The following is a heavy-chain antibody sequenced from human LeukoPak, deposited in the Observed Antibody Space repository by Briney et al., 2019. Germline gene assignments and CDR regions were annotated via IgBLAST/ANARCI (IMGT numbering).Heavy chain of an antibody. Sequence: PGGSLRLSCAASGFTFSTYAMTWFRQAPGKGLEWVSAVRGSGTATYYADSVKGRFTISRDNSNNRLYLQMNSLRAEDTATYYCAKTSRRDSTYDSPFDYWSQGTVVTVSS. CDR1: GFTFSTYA. V-gene: IGHV3-23*01. J-gene: IGHJ4*02. D-gene: IGHD3-3*01. CDR3: AKTSRRDSTYDSPFDY. CDR2: VRGSGTAT.